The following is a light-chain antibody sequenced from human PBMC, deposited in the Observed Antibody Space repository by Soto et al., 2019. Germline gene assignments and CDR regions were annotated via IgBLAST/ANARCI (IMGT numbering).Light chain of an antibody. CDR3: SSYTSSSTLI. V-gene: IGLV2-14*01. J-gene: IGLJ1*01. CDR1: STDVGTYNY. CDR2: EVG. Sequence: QSALTQPASVSGSPGQSITISCTGTSTDVGTYNYVSWYQQHPGKAPKIMIYEVGHRPSGVSNRFSGSKSGYTASLTISGLQAEDEADYYCSSYTSSSTLIFGTGTKVTVL.